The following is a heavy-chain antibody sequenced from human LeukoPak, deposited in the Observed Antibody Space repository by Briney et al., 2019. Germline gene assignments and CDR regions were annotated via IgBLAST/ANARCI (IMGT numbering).Heavy chain of an antibody. D-gene: IGHD3-3*01. V-gene: IGHV4-39*01. CDR3: ASVLEWLEERFDY. J-gene: IGHJ4*02. CDR2: IYYSGST. CDR1: GGSISSSSYY. Sequence: SETLSLTCTVSGGSISSSSYYWGWIRQPPGKGLEWIGSIYYSGSTYYNPSLKSRVTIAVDTSKNQFSLKLSSVTAADTAVYYCASVLEWLEERFDYWGQGTLVTVSS.